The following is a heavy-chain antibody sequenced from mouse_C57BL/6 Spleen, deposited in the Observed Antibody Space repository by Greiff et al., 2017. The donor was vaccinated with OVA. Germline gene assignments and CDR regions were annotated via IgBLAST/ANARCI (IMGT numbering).Heavy chain of an antibody. V-gene: IGHV1-64*01. CDR1: GYTFTSYW. CDR3: ASSDSYWYFDV. J-gene: IGHJ1*03. Sequence: QVQLKQPGAELVKPGASVKLSCKASGYTFTSYWMHWVKQRPGQGLEWIGMIHPNSGSTNYNEKFKSKATLTVDKSSSTAYMQLSSLTSEDSAVYYCASSDSYWYFDVWGTGTTVTVSS. D-gene: IGHD3-2*02. CDR2: IHPNSGST.